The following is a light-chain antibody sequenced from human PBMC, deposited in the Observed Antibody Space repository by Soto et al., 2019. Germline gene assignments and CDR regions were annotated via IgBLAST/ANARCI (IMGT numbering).Light chain of an antibody. J-gene: IGLJ2*01. CDR1: SANIGSHT. CDR3: ATWDDSLNGVV. CDR2: SNT. Sequence: QSVLTQPPSASGTPVQTIAISCSGGSANIGSHTVNWFQPLPGTAPRLLIYSNTQRPSGVPDRFSGSKSGTSASLAISGLQSEYEGDYYCATWDDSLNGVVFGGGTTLTVL. V-gene: IGLV1-44*01.